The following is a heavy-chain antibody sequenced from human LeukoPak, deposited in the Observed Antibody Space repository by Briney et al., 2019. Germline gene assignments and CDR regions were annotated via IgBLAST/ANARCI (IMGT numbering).Heavy chain of an antibody. D-gene: IGHD3-3*01. J-gene: IGHJ2*01. CDR2: IDTNGNT. CDR3: ARDGVSALNLYSDL. V-gene: IGHV4-61*02. Sequence: PSQTLSLTCTGSGGSLSSGGYYWSWIRQPAGKGLEWIGRIDTNGNTNYNPSLKSRVTISVDTSKNQFSLSLISVTAADTAVYYCARDGVSALNLYSDLWGRGTLVTVSS. CDR1: GGSLSSGGYY.